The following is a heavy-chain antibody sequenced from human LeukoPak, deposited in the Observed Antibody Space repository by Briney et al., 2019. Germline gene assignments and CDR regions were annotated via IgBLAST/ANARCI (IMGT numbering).Heavy chain of an antibody. V-gene: IGHV3-48*04. Sequence: GGFLRPSCAASGSTFSSNGMHWVRQAPGKGLERVSYISTSGSTIYYAGSVRGRYTVSRDNAKNSVYLQMNSLRAEDTAVYYCARRLPYYGMYVWGQGTTVTVSS. J-gene: IGHJ6*02. CDR1: GSTFSSNG. CDR2: ISTSGSTI. CDR3: ARRLPYYGMYV.